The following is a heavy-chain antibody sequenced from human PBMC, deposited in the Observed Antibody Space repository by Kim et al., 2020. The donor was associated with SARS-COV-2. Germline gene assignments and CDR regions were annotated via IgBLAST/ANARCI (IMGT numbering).Heavy chain of an antibody. CDR3: ARHNYGYGDYRNLPGPGFDY. CDR1: GGSISSSSYY. J-gene: IGHJ4*02. V-gene: IGHV4-39*01. Sequence: SETLSLTCTVSGGSISSSSYYWGWIRQPPGKGLEWIGSIYYSGSTYYNPSLKSRVTISVDTSKNQFSLKLSSVTAADTAVYYCARHNYGYGDYRNLPGPGFDYWGQGTLVTVSS. D-gene: IGHD4-17*01. CDR2: IYYSGST.